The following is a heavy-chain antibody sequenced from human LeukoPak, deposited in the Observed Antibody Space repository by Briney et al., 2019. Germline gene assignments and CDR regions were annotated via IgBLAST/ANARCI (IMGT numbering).Heavy chain of an antibody. CDR2: INHSGST. CDR3: AGAPLTGAPRQGAFDI. D-gene: IGHD7-27*01. Sequence: PSETLSLTCAVYGGSFSGYYWSWIRQPPGKGLEWIGEINHSGSTNYNPSLKSRVTISVDTSKNQFSLKLSSVTAADTAVYYCAGAPLTGAPRQGAFDIWGQGTMVTVSS. CDR1: GGSFSGYY. J-gene: IGHJ3*02. V-gene: IGHV4-34*01.